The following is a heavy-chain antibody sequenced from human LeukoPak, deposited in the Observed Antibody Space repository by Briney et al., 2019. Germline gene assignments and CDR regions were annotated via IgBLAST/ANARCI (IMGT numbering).Heavy chain of an antibody. V-gene: IGHV3-48*03. Sequence: GGSLRLSCAASGFSFDDYAMNWVRQAPGKGLEWVSYITSRGSTIYYADSVKGRFTISRDNAKNSLYLQMNSLRAEDTAFYYCATSSAYYYFDFDYWGQGTLVTVSS. J-gene: IGHJ4*02. D-gene: IGHD3-22*01. CDR1: GFSFDDYA. CDR2: ITSRGSTI. CDR3: ATSSAYYYFDFDY.